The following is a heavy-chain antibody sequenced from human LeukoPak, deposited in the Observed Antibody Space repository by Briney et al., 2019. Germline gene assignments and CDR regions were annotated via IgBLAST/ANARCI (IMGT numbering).Heavy chain of an antibody. J-gene: IGHJ4*02. CDR1: GGSVRSSSYY. V-gene: IGHV4-39*07. CDR2: VHYNGST. Sequence: PSETLSLTCTVSGGSVRSSSYYWGCNRQPPGKGLEWIGSVHYNGSTCYNPSLGGRVIMSIDTSKNQFSLKLTSVTAADTAMYYCARDRGVPRPYYFDQWGQGTLVTVSS. D-gene: IGHD3-10*01. CDR3: ARDRGVPRPYYFDQ.